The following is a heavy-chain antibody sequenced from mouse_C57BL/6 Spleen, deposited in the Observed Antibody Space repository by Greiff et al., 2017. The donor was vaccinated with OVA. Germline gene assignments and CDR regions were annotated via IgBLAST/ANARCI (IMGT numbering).Heavy chain of an antibody. CDR2: ISSGSSTI. CDR1: GFTFSVYG. CDR3: ARRPEDYAMGY. Sequence: EVKLVESGGGLVKPGGSLKLSCAASGFTFSVYGMHWVRQAPEKGLEWVAYISSGSSTIYYADTVKGRITISRDNAKNTLFLQMTSLRSEDTAMYYCARRPEDYAMGYWGQGASVTVSS. J-gene: IGHJ4*01. V-gene: IGHV5-17*01.